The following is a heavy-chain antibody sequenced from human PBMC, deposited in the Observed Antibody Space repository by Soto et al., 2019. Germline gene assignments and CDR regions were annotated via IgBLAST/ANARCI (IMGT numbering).Heavy chain of an antibody. CDR2: INHSGST. D-gene: IGHD6-13*01. CDR3: ARGLAAAGNWFDP. V-gene: IGHV4-34*01. CDR1: GGSFSGYY. J-gene: IGHJ5*02. Sequence: SETLSLTCAVCGGSFSGYYWSWIRQPPGKGLEWIGEINHSGSTNFNPSLKSRVTISVDTSKNQFSLKLSSVTAADTAVYYCARGLAAAGNWFDPWGQGTLVTVSS.